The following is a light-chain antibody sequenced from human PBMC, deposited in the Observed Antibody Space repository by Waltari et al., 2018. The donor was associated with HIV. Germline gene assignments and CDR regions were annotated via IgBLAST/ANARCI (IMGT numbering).Light chain of an antibody. CDR1: QSISSY. CDR3: QQSYSTLWT. Sequence: DIQMTQSPSSLSASVGDRVTITCRASQSISSYLNWYQQKPGKAPKLLIYAASSLQSGCPLRFSVSGSGTDFTLTISSLQPEDFATYYCQQSYSTLWTFGQGTKVEIK. V-gene: IGKV1-39*01. J-gene: IGKJ1*01. CDR2: AAS.